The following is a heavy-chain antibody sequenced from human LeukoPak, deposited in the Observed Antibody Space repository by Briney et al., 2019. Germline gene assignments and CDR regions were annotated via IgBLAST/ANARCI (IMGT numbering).Heavy chain of an antibody. J-gene: IGHJ4*02. Sequence: ASVKVSCKASGYTFTSYGISWVRQAPGQGLEWMGWISAYNGNTNYAQKLQGRVTMTTDTSTSTAYTELRSLRSDDTAVYYCARKPDNYYDSIGYSVNFDYWAREPWSPSPQ. V-gene: IGHV1-18*01. CDR3: ARKPDNYYDSIGYSVNFDY. CDR2: ISAYNGNT. CDR1: GYTFTSYG. D-gene: IGHD3-22*01.